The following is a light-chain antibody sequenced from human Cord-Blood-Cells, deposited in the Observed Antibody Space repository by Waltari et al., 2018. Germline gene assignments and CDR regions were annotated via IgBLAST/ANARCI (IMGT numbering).Light chain of an antibody. Sequence: DIQMTQSPSTLSASVGDRVTITCRASESISSWLGWYQQKPGKAPKLLIYKASSLESGVQSRFSGSGSGTEFTLTISSLQPDDFATYYCQQYNSYSYSFGQGTKLEIK. J-gene: IGKJ2*03. V-gene: IGKV1-5*03. CDR3: QQYNSYSYS. CDR1: ESISSW. CDR2: KAS.